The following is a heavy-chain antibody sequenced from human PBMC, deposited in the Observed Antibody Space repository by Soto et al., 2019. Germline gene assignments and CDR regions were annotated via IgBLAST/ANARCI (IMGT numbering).Heavy chain of an antibody. J-gene: IGHJ4*02. CDR2: IYYSGST. CDR3: ARDTVIAAAGEFRY. Sequence: SETLSLTCTVSGGSISSYYWSWIRQPPGKGLEWIGYIYYSGSTNYNPSLKSRVTISVDTSKNQFSLKLSSVTAADTAVYYCARDTVIAAAGEFRYWGQGTLVTVSS. V-gene: IGHV4-59*12. CDR1: GGSISSYY. D-gene: IGHD6-13*01.